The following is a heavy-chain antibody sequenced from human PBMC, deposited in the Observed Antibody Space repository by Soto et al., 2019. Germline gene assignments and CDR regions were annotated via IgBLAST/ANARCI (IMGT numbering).Heavy chain of an antibody. V-gene: IGHV1-69*01. CDR2: ILPIFGTT. CDR1: GGTFNTYN. CDR3: ARDETGDSYYYYYGMDV. D-gene: IGHD7-27*01. J-gene: IGHJ6*02. Sequence: QVQLVQSGAEVKKPGSSVKVSCKASGGTFNTYNINWVRQAHGQGLEWMGGILPIFGTTNYAQRFQGRVTITADDSTSTAYMELSSLRSEDTAVYYCARDETGDSYYYYYGMDVWGQGTTVTVTS.